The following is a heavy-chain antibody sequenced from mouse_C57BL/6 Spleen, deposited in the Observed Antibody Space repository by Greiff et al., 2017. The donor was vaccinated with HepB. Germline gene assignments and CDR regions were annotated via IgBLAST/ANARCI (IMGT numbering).Heavy chain of an antibody. Sequence: QVQLQQSGPELVKPGASVKISCKASGYAFSSSWMNWVKQRPGKGLEWSGRIYPGDGDTNYNGKFKGKATLTADNSSSTAYMQLSSLTSEDSAVYFCSRLGLGVLDYWGQGTTLTVSS. J-gene: IGHJ2*01. CDR2: IYPGDGDT. CDR3: SRLGLGVLDY. D-gene: IGHD2-2*01. V-gene: IGHV1-82*01. CDR1: GYAFSSSW.